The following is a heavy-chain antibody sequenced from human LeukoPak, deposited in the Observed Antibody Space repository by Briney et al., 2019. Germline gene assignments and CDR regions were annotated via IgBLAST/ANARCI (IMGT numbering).Heavy chain of an antibody. D-gene: IGHD5-24*01. CDR2: ISSSSSYI. CDR3: ARGGDGYNRYFDY. CDR1: GFTFSSYS. V-gene: IGHV3-21*01. J-gene: IGHJ4*02. Sequence: GGSLRLSCAASGFTFSSYSMNWVRQAPGKGLEWVSSISSSSSYIYYADSVKGRFTISRDNAKNSLYLQMNSLRAEDTAVYYCARGGDGYNRYFDYWGQRTLVTVSS.